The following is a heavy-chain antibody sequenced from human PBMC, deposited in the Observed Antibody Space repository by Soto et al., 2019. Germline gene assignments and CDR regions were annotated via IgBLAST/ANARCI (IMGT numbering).Heavy chain of an antibody. CDR1: GFTFSSYE. CDR3: AREMITIFSPGYFDY. Sequence: PGGSLRLSCAASGFTFSSYEMNWVRQAPGKGLEWVSYISSSGSTIYYADSVKGRFTISRDNAKNSLYLQMNSLRAEDTAVYYCAREMITIFSPGYFDYWGQGTLVTVSS. D-gene: IGHD3-3*01. J-gene: IGHJ4*02. CDR2: ISSSGSTI. V-gene: IGHV3-48*03.